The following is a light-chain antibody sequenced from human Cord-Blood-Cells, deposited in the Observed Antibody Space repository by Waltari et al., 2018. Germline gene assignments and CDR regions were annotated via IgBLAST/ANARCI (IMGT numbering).Light chain of an antibody. V-gene: IGKV1-33*01. Sequence: DLQMTQSPSSVCASVGDRVTITCQASQDISNYLNWYQQKPGKAPKLLIYDASNLETGVPSRFSGSGSGTDFTFTISSLQPEDIATYYCQQYDNLPLTFGGGTKVEIK. J-gene: IGKJ4*01. CDR1: QDISNY. CDR3: QQYDNLPLT. CDR2: DAS.